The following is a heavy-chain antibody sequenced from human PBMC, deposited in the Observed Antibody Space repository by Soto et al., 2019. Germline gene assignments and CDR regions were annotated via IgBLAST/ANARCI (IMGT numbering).Heavy chain of an antibody. CDR1: GGTFSSYA. Sequence: SVKVSCKASGGTFSSYAISWVRQAPGQGLEWMGGIIPIFGTANYAQKFQGRVTITADKSTSTAYMELSSLRSEDTAVYYCAIPGSSYGSYYYYGMDVWGQGTTVTGSS. CDR2: IIPIFGTA. V-gene: IGHV1-69*06. D-gene: IGHD5-18*01. CDR3: AIPGSSYGSYYYYGMDV. J-gene: IGHJ6*02.